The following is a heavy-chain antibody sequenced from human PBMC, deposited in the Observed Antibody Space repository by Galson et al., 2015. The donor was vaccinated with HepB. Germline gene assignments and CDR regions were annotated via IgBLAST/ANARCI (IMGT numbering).Heavy chain of an antibody. J-gene: IGHJ6*02. CDR3: ARIRRSYDSSCYSLLFSYAMDV. D-gene: IGHD3-22*01. V-gene: IGHV5-51*01. Sequence: QSGAEVKKPGESLKISCKDSGYSFTTYWIGWVRQMPGKGLEWMGIIYPGDSDTRYSPSFQGQVTISADTSISTAYLQWHSLKASDTAMYYCARIRRSYDSSCYSLLFSYAMDVWGQGTTVTVSS. CDR1: GYSFTTYW. CDR2: IYPGDSDT.